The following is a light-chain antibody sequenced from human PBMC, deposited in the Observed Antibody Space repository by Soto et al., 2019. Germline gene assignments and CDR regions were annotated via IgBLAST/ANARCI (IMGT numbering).Light chain of an antibody. CDR3: QQSDSTPLT. Sequence: DIQMTQSPSSLSASVGDRVTITCRASQSISSYLNWYQQKPGKPPKVLISGTINLQSGVPSRFRGGGSGTDFTLTITSLQPEDLATYHCQQSDSTPLTFGGGTKVDIK. V-gene: IGKV1-39*01. CDR1: QSISSY. J-gene: IGKJ4*01. CDR2: GTI.